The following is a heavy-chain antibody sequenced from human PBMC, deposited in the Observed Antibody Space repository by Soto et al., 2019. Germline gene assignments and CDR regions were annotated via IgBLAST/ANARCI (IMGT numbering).Heavy chain of an antibody. V-gene: IGHV1-8*01. D-gene: IGHD3-10*01. J-gene: IGHJ4*02. CDR1: GYSFTNYD. CDR2: MNPYNGNT. Sequence: ASVKVSCKAAGYSFTNYDINWVRQAPGQGREWMGWMNPYNGNTGYAQNFQGRVTMTRNTSIGTAYMELSNVRSDDTAVYYCARGPGALGYFDYWGQGXLVTVYS. CDR3: ARGPGALGYFDY.